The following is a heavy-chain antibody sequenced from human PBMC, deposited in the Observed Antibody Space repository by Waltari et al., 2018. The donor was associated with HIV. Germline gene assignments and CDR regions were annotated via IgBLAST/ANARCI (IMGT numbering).Heavy chain of an antibody. CDR2: FDPEDGET. CDR3: ATEVVGYSGSPMKAFDI. Sequence: QVQLVQSGAEVKKPGASVKVSCKVSGYTLTELSMHWVRRAPGTGHEWMGGFDPEDGETIYAQKFQGRVTMTEDTSTDTAYMGLSSLRSEDTAVYYCATEVVGYSGSPMKAFDIWGQGTMVTVSS. V-gene: IGHV1-24*01. CDR1: GYTLTELS. D-gene: IGHD1-26*01. J-gene: IGHJ3*02.